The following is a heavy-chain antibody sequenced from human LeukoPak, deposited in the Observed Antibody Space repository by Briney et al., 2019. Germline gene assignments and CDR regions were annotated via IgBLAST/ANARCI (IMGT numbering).Heavy chain of an antibody. J-gene: IGHJ3*02. CDR3: ARDSPSFGVVAHAFDI. Sequence: SETLSLTCTVSGGSISSSSYYWSWIRQPPGKGLEWIGYIYHSGSTYYNPSLKSRVTISVDRSKNQFSLKLSSVTAADTAVYYCARDSPSFGVVAHAFDIWGQGTMVTVSS. V-gene: IGHV4-30-2*01. D-gene: IGHD3-3*01. CDR1: GGSISSSSYY. CDR2: IYHSGST.